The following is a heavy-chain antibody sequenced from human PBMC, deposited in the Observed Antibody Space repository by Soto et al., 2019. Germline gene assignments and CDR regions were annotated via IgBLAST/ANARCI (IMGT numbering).Heavy chain of an antibody. Sequence: WETLSLTCTVSGGSISSSDFYWGWLRQPPGKGLDFIGSMYYSGTTYYNPSLKNRITISVDTSKNQFSLKLISVTAADTAVYYCASITTGIESVLDYWGQGTLVTVSS. CDR3: ASITTGIESVLDY. D-gene: IGHD1-1*01. J-gene: IGHJ4*02. V-gene: IGHV4-39*01. CDR2: MYYSGTT. CDR1: GGSISSSDFY.